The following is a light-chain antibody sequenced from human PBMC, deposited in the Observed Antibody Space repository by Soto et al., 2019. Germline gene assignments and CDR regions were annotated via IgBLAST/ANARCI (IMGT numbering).Light chain of an antibody. V-gene: IGKV1-17*03. J-gene: IGKJ2*01. CDR1: QGISNY. CDR3: LQHISYPYT. Sequence: DIQMTQSPSAMSASVGDTVTITCRASQGISNYLAWFQQKPGKAPKRLIYATSSLQSGVPSRFSGSGSGTEFTLTISXLXPEDFATYVCLQHISYPYTFGQGTKLEIK. CDR2: ATS.